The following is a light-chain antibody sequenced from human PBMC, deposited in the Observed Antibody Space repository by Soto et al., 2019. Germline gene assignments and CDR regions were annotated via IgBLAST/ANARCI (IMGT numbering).Light chain of an antibody. CDR1: HTLSSSH. Sequence: EIVLTQSPGILSLSPGERATLSCRTSHTLSSSHLAWYQQKSGQAPKLLIYGASSRATGIPDRFSGSGSGTDFTLTISRLEPEDFAVYYCQQYGSSPWTFGQGTKVGIK. V-gene: IGKV3-20*01. CDR2: GAS. CDR3: QQYGSSPWT. J-gene: IGKJ1*01.